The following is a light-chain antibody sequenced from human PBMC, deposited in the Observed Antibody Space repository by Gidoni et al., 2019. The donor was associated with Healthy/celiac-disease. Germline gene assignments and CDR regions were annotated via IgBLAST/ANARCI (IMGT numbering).Light chain of an antibody. CDR3: MQALQTPR. V-gene: IGKV2-28*01. CDR2: LCS. J-gene: IGKJ5*01. CDR1: QSLLHSNGYNY. Sequence: DIVMTQSPLSLPVTPGEPASISCRSSQSLLHSNGYNYLDWYLQKPGQSPQLLIYLCSNRASGVPDRCSGSGSGTDFTLKISRVEAEDVGVYYCMQALQTPRFGQGTRLEIK.